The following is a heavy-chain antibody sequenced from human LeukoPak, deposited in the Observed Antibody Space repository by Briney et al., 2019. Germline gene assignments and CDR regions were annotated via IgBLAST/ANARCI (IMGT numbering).Heavy chain of an antibody. CDR2: ISYDGSNK. Sequence: GRSLRLSCAASGFTFSSYAMHWFRQAPGKGLEGGAVISYDGSNKYYAASVKGRFTISRDNSKNTLYLKMNSLRAEDTAVYYCAKDLSSSGWYGYYYYGMDVWGQGTTVTVSS. D-gene: IGHD6-19*01. CDR3: AKDLSSSGWYGYYYYGMDV. CDR1: GFTFSSYA. J-gene: IGHJ6*02. V-gene: IGHV3-30*04.